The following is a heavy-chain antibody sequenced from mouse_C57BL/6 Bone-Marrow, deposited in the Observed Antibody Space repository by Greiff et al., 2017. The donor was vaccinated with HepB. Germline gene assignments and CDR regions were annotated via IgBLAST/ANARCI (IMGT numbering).Heavy chain of an antibody. CDR1: GFSLTSYG. CDR2: IWSGGST. CDR3: ARKDDYYSNYEGLYAMDY. Sequence: VQGVESGPGLVQPSQSLSITCTVSGFSLTSYGVHWVRQSPGKGLEWLGVIWSGGSTDYNAAFISRLSISKDNSKCQVFFKMDSLQADDTAIYYCARKDDYYSNYEGLYAMDYWGQGTSVTVSS. V-gene: IGHV2-2*01. D-gene: IGHD2-5*01. J-gene: IGHJ4*01.